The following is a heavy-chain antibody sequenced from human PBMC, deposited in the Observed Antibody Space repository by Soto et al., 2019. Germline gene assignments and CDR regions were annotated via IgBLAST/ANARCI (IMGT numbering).Heavy chain of an antibody. CDR3: ASGPPLLR. CDR2: IYHSGST. J-gene: IGHJ4*02. V-gene: IGHV4-30-2*01. D-gene: IGHD1-26*01. CDR1: GGSISSGGYS. Sequence: QLQLQESGSGLVKPSQTLSLTCAVSGGSISSGGYSWSWIRQPPGKGLECIGYIYHSGSTYYNPSLKSRVTTSVAAANHQLSLTQSPVTAADTAVYYRASGPPLLRWGQGALVPGSA.